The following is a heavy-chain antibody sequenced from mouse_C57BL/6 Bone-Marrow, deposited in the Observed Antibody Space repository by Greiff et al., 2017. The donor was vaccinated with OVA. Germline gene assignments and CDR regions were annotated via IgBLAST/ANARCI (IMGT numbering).Heavy chain of an antibody. D-gene: IGHD1-1*01. V-gene: IGHV1-9*01. Sequence: QVQLQQSGAELMKPGASVKLSCKATGYTFTGSWIEWVKQRPGHGLEWIGEILPGSGSTNYNEKFKGKATFTADTSSNTAYMQLSSLTTEDAAIYYCAREGGDDYSFAYWGQGTLVTVSA. CDR1: GYTFTGSW. J-gene: IGHJ3*01. CDR2: ILPGSGST. CDR3: AREGGDDYSFAY.